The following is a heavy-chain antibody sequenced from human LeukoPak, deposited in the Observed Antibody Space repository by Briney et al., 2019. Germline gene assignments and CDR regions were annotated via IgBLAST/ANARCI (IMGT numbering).Heavy chain of an antibody. V-gene: IGHV3-23*01. Sequence: GGSLRLSCAASVFTFSSYAMSWVRQAPGKGLEWVSSISGRGDITYYADSVKGRFTISRDNSKNTLYLQMNSLRAEDTAVYYCGAGDSSGWYYFDYWGQGALVTVSS. CDR2: ISGRGDIT. CDR1: VFTFSSYA. D-gene: IGHD6-19*01. CDR3: GAGDSSGWYYFDY. J-gene: IGHJ4*02.